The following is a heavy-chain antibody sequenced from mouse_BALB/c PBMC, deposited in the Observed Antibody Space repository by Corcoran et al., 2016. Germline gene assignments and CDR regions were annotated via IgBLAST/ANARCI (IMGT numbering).Heavy chain of an antibody. J-gene: IGHJ1*01. CDR1: GFNIKDTY. V-gene: IGHV14-3*02. CDR2: IDPANGNT. CDR3: ARWDWYFDG. Sequence: EVQLQPSGAELVTPGASVKLSCTASGFNIKDTYMHWVKQRHEQGLEWIGRIDPANGNTKYDPKFQGKATITADTSSNTAYLQLSSLTSEDTAVYYCARWDWYFDGWGAGTTVTVSS.